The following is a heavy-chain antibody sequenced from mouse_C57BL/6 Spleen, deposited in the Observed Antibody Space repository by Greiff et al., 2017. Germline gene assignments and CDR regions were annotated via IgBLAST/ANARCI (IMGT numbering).Heavy chain of an antibody. J-gene: IGHJ1*03. D-gene: IGHD1-1*01. V-gene: IGHV1-55*01. CDR3: ARTVVDWYFDV. CDR1: GYTFTSYW. Sequence: QVQLQQPGAELVKPGASVKMSCKASGYTFTSYWITWVKQRPGQGLEWIGDIYPGSGSNNYNEKFKSKATLTVDTSSRTAYMQFSSLTSEDSAVYYCARTVVDWYFDVWGKGTTVTVSS. CDR2: IYPGSGSN.